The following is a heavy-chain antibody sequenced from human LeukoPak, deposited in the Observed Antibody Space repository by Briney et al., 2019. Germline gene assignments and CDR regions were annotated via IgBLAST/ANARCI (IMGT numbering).Heavy chain of an antibody. CDR2: INHSGST. CDR3: ARVTRESSGWVYYYYYYYMDV. J-gene: IGHJ6*03. V-gene: IGHV4-34*01. CDR1: GGSFSGYY. Sequence: SETLSLTCAVYGGSFSGYYWSWIRQPPGKGLEWIGEINHSGSTNYNPSLKSRVTISVDTSKNQFSLKLSSVTAADTAVYYCARVTRESSGWVYYYYYYYMDVWGKGTTVTISS. D-gene: IGHD6-19*01.